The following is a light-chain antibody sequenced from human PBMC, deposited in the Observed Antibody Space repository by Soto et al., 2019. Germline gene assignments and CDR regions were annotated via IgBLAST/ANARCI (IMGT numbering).Light chain of an antibody. V-gene: IGKV3-15*01. CDR3: QQYNNWPLT. Sequence: EILMTQSPATLYVSPGERVTLSCRASQSVSSNLAWYQQKPGQAPRLLIYGTSTRATGIPARFSGSGSGAEFTPAISSLQSEDFAFYYCQQYNNWPLTFGQGTKVEIK. CDR2: GTS. CDR1: QSVSSN. J-gene: IGKJ1*01.